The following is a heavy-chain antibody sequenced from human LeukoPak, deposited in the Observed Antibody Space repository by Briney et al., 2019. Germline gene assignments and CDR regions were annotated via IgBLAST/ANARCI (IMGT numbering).Heavy chain of an antibody. CDR2: IKQDGSEK. J-gene: IGHJ3*02. CDR1: GFTFSSYW. CDR3: ARPGYCSGDTCYVAFDI. V-gene: IGHV3-7*01. Sequence: SGGSLRLSCAASGFTFSSYWMSWVRQAPGKGLEWVANIKQDGSEKHYVDPVKGRFTISRDNAKNSLYLQMNSLRAEDTAVYYCARPGYCSGDTCYVAFDIWGQGTMVTVSS. D-gene: IGHD2-15*01.